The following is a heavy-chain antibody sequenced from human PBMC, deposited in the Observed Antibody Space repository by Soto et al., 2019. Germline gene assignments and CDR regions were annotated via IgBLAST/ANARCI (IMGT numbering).Heavy chain of an antibody. J-gene: IGHJ5*02. CDR3: ARAIFGVVMGGDWFDP. V-gene: IGHV4-34*01. CDR2: INHSGST. D-gene: IGHD3-3*01. CDR1: GGSFSGYY. Sequence: SETLSLTCAVYGGSFSGYYWSWIRQPPGKGLEWIGEINHSGSTNYNPSLKSRVTISVDTSKNQFSLKLSSVTAADTAVYYCARAIFGVVMGGDWFDPWGQGTLVTVSS.